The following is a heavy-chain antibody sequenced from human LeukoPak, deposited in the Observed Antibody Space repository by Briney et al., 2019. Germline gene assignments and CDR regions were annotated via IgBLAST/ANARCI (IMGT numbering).Heavy chain of an antibody. CDR1: GFTFSSYW. CDR2: INSDGSST. D-gene: IGHD1-14*01. V-gene: IGHV3-74*01. J-gene: IGHJ4*02. CDR3: ARPGSAPYFF. Sequence: GGSLRLSCVASGFTFSSYWMHWVRQAPGKGLVWVSHINSDGSSTNYADSVKGRFTISRDNAKKTLYLQMNSLRDEDTAAYYCARPGSAPYFFWGQGTLVTVSS.